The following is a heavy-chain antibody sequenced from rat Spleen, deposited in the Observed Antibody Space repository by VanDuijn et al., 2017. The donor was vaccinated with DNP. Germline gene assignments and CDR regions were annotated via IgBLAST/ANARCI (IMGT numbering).Heavy chain of an antibody. Sequence: EVQLVESGGDLVQPGRSLKLSCVVSGFTVNNFWMAWIRQVPGKGLEWVAAIISSGGSTYYPNSVKGRFTISSDNAKSTLYLQMDSLRSEDTATYYCATHTTGITYWFAYWGQGTLVTVSS. D-gene: IGHD1-9*01. J-gene: IGHJ3*01. CDR3: ATHTTGITYWFAY. CDR1: GFTVNNFW. V-gene: IGHV5-31*01. CDR2: IISSGGST.